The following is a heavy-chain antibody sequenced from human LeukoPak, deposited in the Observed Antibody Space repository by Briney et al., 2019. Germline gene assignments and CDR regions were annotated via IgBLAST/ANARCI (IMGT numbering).Heavy chain of an antibody. CDR2: IIPILGIA. V-gene: IGHV1-69*04. CDR1: GGTFSSYA. J-gene: IGHJ4*02. CDR3: AREAGGYCSSTSCLLGY. Sequence: ASVKVSCKASGGTFSSYAISWVRQAPGQGLEWMGRIIPILGIANYAQKFQGRVTITADKSTSTAYMELSSLRSEDTAVYYCAREAGGYCSSTSCLLGYWGQGTLVTVSS. D-gene: IGHD2-2*01.